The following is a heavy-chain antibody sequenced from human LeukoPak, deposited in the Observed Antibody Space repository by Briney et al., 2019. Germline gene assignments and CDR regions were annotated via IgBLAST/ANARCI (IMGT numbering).Heavy chain of an antibody. V-gene: IGHV4-61*02. J-gene: IGHJ5*02. Sequence: SETLSLTCTVSGGSISSGSYYWRWIRQPAGRGLEWIERIYTSGSTNYNPSRKSRVTISVDTSKNQFSLKLSSVTAADTAVYYCARGPKYCSSTSCYDFWFDLWGQGTLVTVSS. CDR2: IYTSGST. CDR1: GGSISSGSYY. D-gene: IGHD2-2*01. CDR3: ARGPKYCSSTSCYDFWFDL.